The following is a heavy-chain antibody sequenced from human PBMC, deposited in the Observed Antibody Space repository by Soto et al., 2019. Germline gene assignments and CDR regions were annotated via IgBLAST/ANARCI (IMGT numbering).Heavy chain of an antibody. Sequence: EVQLLGSGGGFVQPGGSLRLSCAATGFTFSVYAMTWVRQVPGKGLEWVSAVTANGGSTYSADSVKGRFTISRDNSKNTLFLQMNSLRAEDTAVYYCASLGVGDWANYYYYYGMDVWGQGTTVTVSS. D-gene: IGHD2-21*02. V-gene: IGHV3-23*01. CDR2: VTANGGST. J-gene: IGHJ6*02. CDR1: GFTFSVYA. CDR3: ASLGVGDWANYYYYYGMDV.